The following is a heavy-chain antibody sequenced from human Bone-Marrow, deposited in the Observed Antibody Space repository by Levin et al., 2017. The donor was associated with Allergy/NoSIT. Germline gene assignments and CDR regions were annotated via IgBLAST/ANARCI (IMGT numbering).Heavy chain of an antibody. J-gene: IGHJ6*02. CDR1: GGSISSGGYS. CDR2: IYHSGST. Sequence: SETLSLTCAVSGGSISSGGYSWSWIRQPPGKGLEWIGYIYHSGSTYYNPSLKSRVTISVDRSKNQFSLKLSSVTAADTAVYYCARDRGYYTGGGMDGWGQGTTVTVSS. D-gene: IGHD2-8*01. CDR3: ARDRGYYTGGGMDG. V-gene: IGHV4-30-2*01.